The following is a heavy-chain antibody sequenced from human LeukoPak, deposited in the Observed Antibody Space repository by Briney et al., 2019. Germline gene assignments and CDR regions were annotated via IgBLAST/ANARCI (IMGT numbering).Heavy chain of an antibody. V-gene: IGHV1-18*01. CDR2: ISAYNGNT. D-gene: IGHD6-19*01. CDR1: GYTFTSYG. Sequence: ASVKVSCKASGYTFTSYGISWVRQAPGQGLEWMGGISAYNGNTNYAHKLQGRVTMTTDTSTSTAYMELRSLRSDDTAVYYCARDWSGYSSGNDAFVIWGQGTMVTVSS. CDR3: ARDWSGYSSGNDAFVI. J-gene: IGHJ3*02.